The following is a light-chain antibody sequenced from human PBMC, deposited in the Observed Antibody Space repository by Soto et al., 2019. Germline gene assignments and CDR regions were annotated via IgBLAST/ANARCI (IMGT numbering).Light chain of an antibody. CDR1: SSDVGGYNY. J-gene: IGLJ3*02. Sequence: QSALTQPASVSGSPGQSITISCTGTSSDVGGYNYVSWYQQHPGKAPKLMIYDVTNRPSGVSDRFSGSKSGNTASLSISGLQAEDEADYYCSSYTGSSTNSLFGGGTKLTVL. CDR3: SSYTGSSTNSL. CDR2: DVT. V-gene: IGLV2-14*03.